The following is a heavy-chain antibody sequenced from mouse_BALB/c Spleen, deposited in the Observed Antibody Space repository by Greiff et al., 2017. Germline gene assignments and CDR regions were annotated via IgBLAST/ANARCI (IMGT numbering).Heavy chain of an antibody. J-gene: IGHJ2*01. CDR1: GFSLTSYD. CDR2: IWTGGGT. V-gene: IGHV2-9-2*01. D-gene: IGHD4-1*01. CDR3: VRGLGRYYFDY. Sequence: VQLVESGPGLVAPLQSLSITCTVSGFSLTSYDISWIRQPPGKGLEWLGVIWTGGGTNYNSAFMSRLSISKDNSKSQVFLKMNSLQTDDTAIYYCVRGLGRYYFDYWGQGTTLTVSS.